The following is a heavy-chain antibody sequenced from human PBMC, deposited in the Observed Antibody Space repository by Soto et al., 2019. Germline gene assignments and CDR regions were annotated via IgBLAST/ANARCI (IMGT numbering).Heavy chain of an antibody. V-gene: IGHV3-74*01. CDR2: IERNGLTT. Sequence: EVQLMESGGGLVQPGGSLRLSCVASGFTFSDYWIHWVRQGPGKGLVWVARIERNGLTTRYADSVKGRFTITRNNARNTVSLEMNGLRVEDTAMYYCARPITVEGGGFELWGQGTMVTVSS. D-gene: IGHD1-20*01. CDR1: GFTFSDYW. J-gene: IGHJ3*01. CDR3: ARPITVEGGGFEL.